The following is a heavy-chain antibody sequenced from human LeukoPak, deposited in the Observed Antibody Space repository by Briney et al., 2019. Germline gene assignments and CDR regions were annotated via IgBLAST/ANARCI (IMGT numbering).Heavy chain of an antibody. V-gene: IGHV1-18*01. D-gene: IGHD6-13*01. CDR1: GYTFTSYG. J-gene: IGHJ5*02. Sequence: GASVKVSCKASGYTFTSYGISWVRQAPGQGLEGMGWISAYNGNTNYAQKLQGRVTITTDTTTSTAYMELRSLRSDDTAVYYCANRIAAAGNNWFDPWGQGTLVTVPS. CDR3: ANRIAAAGNNWFDP. CDR2: ISAYNGNT.